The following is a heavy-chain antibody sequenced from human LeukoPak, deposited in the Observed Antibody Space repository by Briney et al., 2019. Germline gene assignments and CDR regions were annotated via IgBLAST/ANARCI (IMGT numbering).Heavy chain of an antibody. D-gene: IGHD3-16*02. V-gene: IGHV4-30-2*01. Sequence: PSQTLSLTCTVSGGSISSGGYYWSWIRQPPGKGLEWIWYIYHSGSTYYNPSLKSRVTISVDRSKNQFSLKLSSVTAADTAVYYCARVGGLVTNYYYMDVWGKGTTVTVSS. CDR2: IYHSGST. CDR1: GGSISSGGYY. CDR3: ARVGGLVTNYYYMDV. J-gene: IGHJ6*03.